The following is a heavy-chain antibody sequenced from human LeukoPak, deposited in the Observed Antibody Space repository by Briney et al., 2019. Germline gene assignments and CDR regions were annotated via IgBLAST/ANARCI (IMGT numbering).Heavy chain of an antibody. J-gene: IGHJ4*02. Sequence: GGSLRLSCAASGFTFSSYSMNWVRQAPGKGLEWVSAISGSGGSTYYADSVKGRFTISRDNSKNTLYLQMNSLRAEDTAVYYCAKAGPRDGYNPGYWGQGTLVTVSS. D-gene: IGHD5-24*01. CDR2: ISGSGGST. V-gene: IGHV3-23*01. CDR3: AKAGPRDGYNPGY. CDR1: GFTFSSYS.